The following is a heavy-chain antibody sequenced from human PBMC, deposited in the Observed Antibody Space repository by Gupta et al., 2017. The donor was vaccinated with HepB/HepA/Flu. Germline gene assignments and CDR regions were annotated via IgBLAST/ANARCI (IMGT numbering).Heavy chain of an antibody. CDR2: INWNGGST. CDR1: GFTFDDYG. Sequence: EVQLVESGGGVVRPGGSVRLSCAATGFTFDDYGLSWVRQAQGKGLEWVSGINWNGGSTGYADSVKGRFTISRDNAKNSLDLQMNSLKAEDTALYYCARGGLRGIQLWLGAFDIWGQGTMVTVSS. D-gene: IGHD5-18*01. CDR3: ARGGLRGIQLWLGAFDI. V-gene: IGHV3-20*04. J-gene: IGHJ3*02.